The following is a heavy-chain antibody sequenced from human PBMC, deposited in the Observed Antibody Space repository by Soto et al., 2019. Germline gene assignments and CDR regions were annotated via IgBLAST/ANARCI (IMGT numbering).Heavy chain of an antibody. D-gene: IGHD6-19*01. CDR2: IIPIFGTA. CDR3: ARDPGYSSGWYGQLDYYGMDV. J-gene: IGHJ6*02. CDR1: GGTFSSYA. Sequence: SVKVSCKASGGTFSSYAISWVRQAPGQGLEWMGGIIPIFGTANYAQKFQGRVTITADKSTSTAYMELSSLRSEDTAVYYCARDPGYSSGWYGQLDYYGMDVWGQGTTVTVSS. V-gene: IGHV1-69*06.